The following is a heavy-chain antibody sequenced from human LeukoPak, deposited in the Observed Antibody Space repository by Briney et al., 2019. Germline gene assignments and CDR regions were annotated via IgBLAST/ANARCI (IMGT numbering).Heavy chain of an antibody. V-gene: IGHV3-23*01. Sequence: GGSLRLSCAASGFTVSSNYMSWVRQAPGKGLEWVSAISTFGASPYYVDSVKGRFTISRDNSKNTLWLQMSSLRAEDTAVYYCARVNSHVDYWGQGTLVTVSS. CDR2: ISTFGASP. CDR1: GFTVSSNY. J-gene: IGHJ4*02. D-gene: IGHD3-22*01. CDR3: ARVNSHVDY.